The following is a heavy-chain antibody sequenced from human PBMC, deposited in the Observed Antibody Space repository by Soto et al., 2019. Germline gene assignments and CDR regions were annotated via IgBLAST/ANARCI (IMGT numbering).Heavy chain of an antibody. Sequence: QVQLVESGGGVVQPGASLTLSCMTSGFTFSTYGMHWVRQAPGKGLEWVAVISYGGHNKYYADSVKGRFTISRDNSKDTLFLQMNSLTPADTAMYYCAKDLGYIYRAWGQGTLVTVSS. D-gene: IGHD3-16*02. V-gene: IGHV3-30*18. CDR2: ISYGGHNK. CDR3: AKDLGYIYRA. CDR1: GFTFSTYG. J-gene: IGHJ5*02.